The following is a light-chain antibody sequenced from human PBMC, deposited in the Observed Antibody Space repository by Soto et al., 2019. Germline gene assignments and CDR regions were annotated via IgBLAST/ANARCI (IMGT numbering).Light chain of an antibody. J-gene: IGKJ2*01. V-gene: IGKV3-15*01. Sequence: IVMTQPPATRSLSPGEGVTLSCRASQSVRSHLAWYQQKPGQPPRLLIYGAPTRATGIPARFSGSGFGTEFTLTISSLQSEDFAVYYCQQYGDPPYTFGQGTKVDIK. CDR1: QSVRSH. CDR3: QQYGDPPYT. CDR2: GAP.